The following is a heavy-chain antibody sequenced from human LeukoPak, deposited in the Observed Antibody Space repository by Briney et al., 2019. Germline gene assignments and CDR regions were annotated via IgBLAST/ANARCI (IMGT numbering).Heavy chain of an antibody. CDR1: GFTFSTYS. Sequence: GGSLTLSCAAYGFTFSTYSMNWVRQAPGKGLEWVSSISSGRGYIYYADSAKGRFSISRDNAKNSLYLQMNSLRAEDTAVYYCARQCYYYDSNESCDYWGQGTLVTVSS. CDR2: ISSGRGYI. CDR3: ARQCYYYDSNESCDY. V-gene: IGHV3-21*01. J-gene: IGHJ4*02. D-gene: IGHD3-22*01.